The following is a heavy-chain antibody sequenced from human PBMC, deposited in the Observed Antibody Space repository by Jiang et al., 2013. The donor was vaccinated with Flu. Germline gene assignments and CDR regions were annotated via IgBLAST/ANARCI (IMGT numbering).Heavy chain of an antibody. V-gene: IGHV3-23*01. Sequence: VQLLESGGGLVQPGGSLRLSCAASGFTFSSYAMTWVRQAAGKGLEWVSVISGSGGSTYYADSVKGRFTISRDNSKNTLYLQMNSLRAEDTAVYYCAKGCGIMGYCSSASCDNGHYYGMDVWGRGT. CDR3: AKGCGIMGYCSSASCDNGHYYGMDV. CDR2: ISGSGGST. J-gene: IGHJ6*02. D-gene: IGHD2-2*02. CDR1: GFTFSSYA.